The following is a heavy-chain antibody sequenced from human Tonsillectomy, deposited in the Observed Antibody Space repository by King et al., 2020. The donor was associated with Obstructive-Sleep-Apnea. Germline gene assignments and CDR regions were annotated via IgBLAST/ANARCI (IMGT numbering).Heavy chain of an antibody. J-gene: IGHJ4*02. CDR3: ARGEMGRYCSGGSCYGDRGELGY. Sequence: VQLVESGGGVVQPGRSLRLSCAASGFTFSSYAMHWVRQAPGRGLEWVALISYDGINKYYADSVKGRFTISRDNSKNTLYVQMNSLGSEDTAVYYCARGEMGRYCSGGSCYGDRGELGYWGQGTLVTVSS. CDR1: GFTFSSYA. D-gene: IGHD2-15*01. CDR2: ISYDGINK. V-gene: IGHV3-30*04.